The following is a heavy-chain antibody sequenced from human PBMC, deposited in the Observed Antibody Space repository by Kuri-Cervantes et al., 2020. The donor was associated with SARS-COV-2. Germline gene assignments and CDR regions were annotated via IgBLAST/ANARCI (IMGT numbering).Heavy chain of an antibody. D-gene: IGHD6-13*01. V-gene: IGHV2-5*01. CDR3: ARDIAAAGTGYFDY. CDR1: GFSLSTSGVG. Sequence: SGPTLVKPTQTLTLTCTFSGFSLSTSGVGVGWIRQPPGKALERLALIYWNDDKRYSPSLKSRLTITKDTSKNQVVLTMTNMDPVDTATYHCARDIAAAGTGYFDYWGQGTLVTVSS. J-gene: IGHJ4*02. CDR2: IYWNDDK.